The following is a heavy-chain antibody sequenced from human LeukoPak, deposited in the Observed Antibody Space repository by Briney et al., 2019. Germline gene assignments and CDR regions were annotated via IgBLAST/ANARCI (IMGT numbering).Heavy chain of an antibody. J-gene: IGHJ4*02. CDR3: AKLQGHHYWYIDF. D-gene: IGHD2-15*01. Sequence: GRSLRLSCAASAFTSSNYAMNCVRQAHGEGLEWVSTIDKSAGSTNYADSVKGRFTISRDNPKEALYLQMNSLRAEYTALYYCAKLQGHHYWYIDFWGQGTLVTVSS. V-gene: IGHV3-23*01. CDR1: AFTSSNYA. CDR2: IDKSAGST.